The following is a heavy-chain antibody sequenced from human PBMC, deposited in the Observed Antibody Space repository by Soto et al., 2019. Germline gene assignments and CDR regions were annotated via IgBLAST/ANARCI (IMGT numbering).Heavy chain of an antibody. CDR2: FDPEDGET. Sequence: QVQLVQSGAEVKKPGASVKVSCKVSGYTLTELSMHWVRQAPGKGLEWMGGFDPEDGETIYAQKFQGRVTMTEDTSTDTAYMELSSLRSEDTAVYYCATLISHHYDILTGYPAGWFDPWGQGTLVTVSS. D-gene: IGHD3-9*01. V-gene: IGHV1-24*01. J-gene: IGHJ5*02. CDR1: GYTLTELS. CDR3: ATLISHHYDILTGYPAGWFDP.